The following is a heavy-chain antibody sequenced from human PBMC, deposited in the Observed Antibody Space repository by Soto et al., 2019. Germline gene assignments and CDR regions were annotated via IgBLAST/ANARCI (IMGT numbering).Heavy chain of an antibody. Sequence: PSETLSLTCTVSGGSISSYYWSWIRQPPGKGLEWIGYIYYSGSTNYNPSLKSRVTISVDTSKNQFSLKLSSVTAADTAVYYCAGEYYDSTKRRNAFDIWGQGTMVTVSS. CDR3: AGEYYDSTKRRNAFDI. D-gene: IGHD3-22*01. CDR2: IYYSGST. CDR1: GGSISSYY. V-gene: IGHV4-59*01. J-gene: IGHJ3*02.